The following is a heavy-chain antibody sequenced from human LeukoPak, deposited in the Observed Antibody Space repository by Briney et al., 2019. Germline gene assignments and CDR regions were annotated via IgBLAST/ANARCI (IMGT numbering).Heavy chain of an antibody. V-gene: IGHV4-59*01. CDR2: IYYSGST. CDR3: ARERSDWLDP. Sequence: PSETLSLTCTVSGGSISSYYWSWIRQPPGKGLEWIGYIYYSGSTNYNPFLKSRVTISVDTSKNQFSLKLSSVTAADTAVYYCARERSDWLDPWGQGTLVTVSS. J-gene: IGHJ5*02. CDR1: GGSISSYY.